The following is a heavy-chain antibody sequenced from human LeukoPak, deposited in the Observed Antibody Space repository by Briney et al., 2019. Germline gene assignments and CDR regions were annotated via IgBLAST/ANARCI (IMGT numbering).Heavy chain of an antibody. V-gene: IGHV3-30*18. D-gene: IGHD5-24*01. CDR1: GFTFSSYG. CDR2: ISYDGSNK. CDR3: AKDGRWADSYGMDV. J-gene: IGHJ6*02. Sequence: PGGSLRLSCAASGFTFSSYGMHWVRQAPGKGLEWVAVISYDGSNKYYADSVKGRFTISGDNSKNTLYLQMNSLRAEDTAVYYCAKDGRWADSYGMDVWGQGTTVTVSS.